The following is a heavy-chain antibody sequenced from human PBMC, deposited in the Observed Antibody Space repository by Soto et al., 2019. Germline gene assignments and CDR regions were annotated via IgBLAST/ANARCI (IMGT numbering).Heavy chain of an antibody. CDR2: ISGSGGST. Sequence: GGSLRLSCAASGFTFSSYAMSWVRQAPGKGLEWVSAISGSGGSTYYADSVKGRFTISRDNSKNTLYLQMNSLRAEDTAVYYCAKDPWFGATVTLYYFDYWGQGTLVTVSS. V-gene: IGHV3-23*01. CDR1: GFTFSSYA. D-gene: IGHD3-10*01. J-gene: IGHJ4*02. CDR3: AKDPWFGATVTLYYFDY.